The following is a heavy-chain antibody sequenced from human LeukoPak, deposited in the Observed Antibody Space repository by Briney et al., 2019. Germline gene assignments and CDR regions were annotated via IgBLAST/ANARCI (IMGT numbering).Heavy chain of an antibody. V-gene: IGHV3-21*01. CDR1: GFTISTYA. CDR2: ISSTSSYI. J-gene: IGHJ3*02. CDR3: ARDPLKRAFDI. Sequence: GSLRLSCAASGFTISTYAMSWVRQAPEKGLEWVSSISSTSSYIYYADSVKGRFTISRDNAKNSLYLQMNSLRAEDTAVYYCARDPLKRAFDIWGQGTMVTVSS.